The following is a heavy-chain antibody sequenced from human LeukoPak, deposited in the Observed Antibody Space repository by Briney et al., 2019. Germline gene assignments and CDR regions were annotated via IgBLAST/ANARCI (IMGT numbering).Heavy chain of an antibody. CDR3: ARARTLYSSSPGDY. V-gene: IGHV3-7*01. CDR1: GFTFSSYW. CDR2: IKQDGSEK. D-gene: IGHD6-13*01. J-gene: IGHJ4*02. Sequence: GGSLRLSCAASGFTFSSYWMSWVRQAPRKGLEWVANIKQDGSEKYYVDSVKGRFAISRDNAKNSLYLQMNSLRAEDTAVYYCARARTLYSSSPGDYWGQGTLVTVSS.